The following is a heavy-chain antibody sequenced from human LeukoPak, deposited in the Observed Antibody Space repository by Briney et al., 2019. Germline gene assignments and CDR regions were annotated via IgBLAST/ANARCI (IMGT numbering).Heavy chain of an antibody. V-gene: IGHV3-66*01. CDR3: ARGRTTHSSSWYSYSSGWPFDY. CDR1: GFTVSSNY. J-gene: IGHJ4*02. CDR2: IYSGGST. D-gene: IGHD6-13*01. Sequence: PGGSLRLSCAASGFTVSSNYMSWVRQAPGKGLEWVSVIYSGGSTYYADSVKGRFTISRDNSKNTLYLQMNSLRAEDTAVYYCARGRTTHSSSWYSYSSGWPFDYWGQGTLVTVSS.